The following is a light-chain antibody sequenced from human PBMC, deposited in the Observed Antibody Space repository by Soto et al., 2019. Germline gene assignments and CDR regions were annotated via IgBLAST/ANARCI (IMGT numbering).Light chain of an antibody. Sequence: QSVLTQPPSASGTPGQRVTISCSGNTSNIGYTTVNWYQQLPGAAPKLLIYSNNQRPSGVPDRFSGSKSGTSASLAISGLQSGDEADYYCAAWDDSRSGSAVFGGGTKLTVL. V-gene: IGLV1-44*01. CDR1: TSNIGYTT. J-gene: IGLJ2*01. CDR3: AAWDDSRSGSAV. CDR2: SNN.